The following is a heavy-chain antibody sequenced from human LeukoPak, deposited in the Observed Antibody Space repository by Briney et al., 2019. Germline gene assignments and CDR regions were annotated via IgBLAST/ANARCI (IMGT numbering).Heavy chain of an antibody. CDR2: INPNSGGT. CDR3: ARGTTALAWRPGFDY. J-gene: IGHJ4*02. V-gene: IGHV1-2*02. Sequence: ASVKVSCKASGYTFTGYYMHWVRQAPGQGLEWMGWINPNSGGTNYAQKFQGRVTMTRDTSISTAYMELSRLRSDDTAVYYCARGTTALAWRPGFDYWGQGTLVTVSS. D-gene: IGHD2-2*01. CDR1: GYTFTGYY.